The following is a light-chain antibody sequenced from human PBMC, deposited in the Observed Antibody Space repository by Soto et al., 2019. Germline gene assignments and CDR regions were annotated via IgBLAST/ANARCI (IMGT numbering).Light chain of an antibody. V-gene: IGKV1-39*02. CDR3: QEYIHWPPGM. CDR1: QTISTY. Sequence: DIQMTQSPSSLSASVGDRVTITCRASQTISTYLNWYQQKPGKAPRLLIYDASSLLSGVPSRFSGGGSGTEFTLTISSLQSEDFSVYYCQEYIHWPPGMFGPGTTVDIK. J-gene: IGKJ1*01. CDR2: DAS.